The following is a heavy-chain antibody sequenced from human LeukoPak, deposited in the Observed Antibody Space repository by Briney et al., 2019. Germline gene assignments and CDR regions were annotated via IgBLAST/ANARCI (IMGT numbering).Heavy chain of an antibody. CDR1: GWSCSGYY. CDR2: IYHSRST. J-gene: IGHJ4*02. V-gene: IGHV4-34*01. D-gene: IGHD1-20*01. Sequence: SETLSLTCSVYGWSCSGYYWMWLRQPPGLGLEWMGEIYHSRSTYYNPSLKSRVTISVDTSKNQFSLKLSSVTAADTAVYYCARDRYNWNGEDYWGQGTLVTVSS. CDR3: ARDRYNWNGEDY.